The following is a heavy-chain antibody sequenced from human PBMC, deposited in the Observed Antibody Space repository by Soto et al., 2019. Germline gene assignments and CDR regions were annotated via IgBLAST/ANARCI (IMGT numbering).Heavy chain of an antibody. Sequence: EVQLLESGGGLVQPGGSLRLSCAASGFTFSSYAMSWVRQAPGKGLEWVSAISGSGGSTYYADSVKGRFTISRDNSKNTLYLQMNSLRAEDTAVYYCAKDRIAVAGALAGFFDYWGQGTLVTVSS. CDR1: GFTFSSYA. D-gene: IGHD6-19*01. V-gene: IGHV3-23*01. J-gene: IGHJ4*02. CDR3: AKDRIAVAGALAGFFDY. CDR2: ISGSGGST.